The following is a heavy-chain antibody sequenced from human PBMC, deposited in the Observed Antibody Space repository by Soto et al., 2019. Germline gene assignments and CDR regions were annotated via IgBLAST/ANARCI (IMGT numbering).Heavy chain of an antibody. CDR3: VEGWNDF. V-gene: IGHV3-15*01. CDR1: GFMFSSAW. J-gene: IGHJ4*02. CDR2: IKSKRDGGAT. Sequence: HLVESGGGLVKPGGSLRLSCAASGFMFSSAWMSWVRQAPGKGLEWVGRIKSKRDGGATDYAPPVKGRFVISRDDSKNTLYLQMCSLKTVDTAVYYRVEGWNDFWGQGTLVGVSS. D-gene: IGHD1-1*01.